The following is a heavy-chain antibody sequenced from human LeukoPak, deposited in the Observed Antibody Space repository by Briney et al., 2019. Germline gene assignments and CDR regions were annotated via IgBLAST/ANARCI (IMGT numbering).Heavy chain of an antibody. D-gene: IGHD7-27*01. CDR3: ARESRRTGAVDY. CDR1: GYTFTGYY. Sequence: ASVKVSCKASGYTFTGYYMHWVRQAPGQGLGWMGWINPNSGGTNYAQKFQGRVTMTRDTSTSTAYMELSRLRSDDTAVYYCARESRRTGAVDYWGQGTLVTVSS. J-gene: IGHJ4*02. V-gene: IGHV1-2*02. CDR2: INPNSGGT.